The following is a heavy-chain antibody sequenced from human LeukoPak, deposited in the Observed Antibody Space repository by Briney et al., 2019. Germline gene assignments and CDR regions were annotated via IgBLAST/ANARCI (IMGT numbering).Heavy chain of an antibody. J-gene: IGHJ6*02. CDR3: ASADYYGSGSYYYYYGMDV. D-gene: IGHD3-10*01. V-gene: IGHV3-7*02. CDR1: RFAFSTYW. CDR2: IKEDGSEK. Sequence: GGSLRLSCAASRFAFSTYWMSWVRQAPGKGLEWVANIKEDGSEKYYVDSVKGRFTIYRDNAKNSLYLQMNSLRAEDTAVYYCASADYYGSGSYYYYYGMDVWGQGTTVTVSS.